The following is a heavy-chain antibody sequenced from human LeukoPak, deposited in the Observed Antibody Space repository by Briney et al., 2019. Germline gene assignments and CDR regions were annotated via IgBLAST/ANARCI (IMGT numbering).Heavy chain of an antibody. CDR3: ARDGTAPGLYFDL. Sequence: PGGSLRLSCAASGFTFSDYWMNWVRLAPGKRLEWVASIRQDGSEKSYVDSVKGRFTISRDNTWNSLYLQMNSLRAEDTAVYYCARDGTAPGLYFDLWGQGTLVTVSS. CDR1: GFTFSDYW. D-gene: IGHD1/OR15-1a*01. CDR2: IRQDGSEK. V-gene: IGHV3-7*01. J-gene: IGHJ4*01.